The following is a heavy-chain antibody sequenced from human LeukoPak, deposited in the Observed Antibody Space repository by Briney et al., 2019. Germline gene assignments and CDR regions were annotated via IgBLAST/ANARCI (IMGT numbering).Heavy chain of an antibody. CDR1: GGSISSSSYY. D-gene: IGHD1-20*01. V-gene: IGHV4-39*01. Sequence: PSETLSLTCTVSGGSISSSSYYWGWIRQPPGNGLEWIGSIYYSGSTYYNPSLKSRVTISVDTSKNQFSLKLSSVTAADTAVYYCATYNWNDFDYWGQGTLVTVSS. CDR2: IYYSGST. CDR3: ATYNWNDFDY. J-gene: IGHJ4*02.